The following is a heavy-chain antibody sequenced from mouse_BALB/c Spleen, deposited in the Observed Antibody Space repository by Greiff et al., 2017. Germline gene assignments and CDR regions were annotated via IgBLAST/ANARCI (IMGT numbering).Heavy chain of an antibody. V-gene: IGHV5-4*02. J-gene: IGHJ4*01. CDR1: GFTFSDYY. CDR3: AREGYSYYAMDY. Sequence: EVKLVESGGGLVKPGGSLKLSCAASGFTFSDYYMYWVRQTPEKRLEWVATISDGGSYTYYPDSVKGRFTISRDNAKNNLYLQMSSLKSEDTAMYYCAREGYSYYAMDYWGQGTSVTVSS. D-gene: IGHD2-3*01. CDR2: ISDGGSYT.